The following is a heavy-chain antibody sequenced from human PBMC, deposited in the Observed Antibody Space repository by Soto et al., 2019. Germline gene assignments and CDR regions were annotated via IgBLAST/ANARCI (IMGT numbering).Heavy chain of an antibody. CDR1: EITFSSYA. Sequence: GGYLRLSCAASEITFSSYAMHWVRQAPGKGLESVAVISNDGSNKYYADSVKGRFTISRDNSKNTLYLQMNSLRAEDTAVYYCARVAIFGVFATHGMDVWGQGTTVT. CDR3: ARVAIFGVFATHGMDV. CDR2: ISNDGSNK. J-gene: IGHJ6*02. V-gene: IGHV3-30-3*01. D-gene: IGHD3-3*01.